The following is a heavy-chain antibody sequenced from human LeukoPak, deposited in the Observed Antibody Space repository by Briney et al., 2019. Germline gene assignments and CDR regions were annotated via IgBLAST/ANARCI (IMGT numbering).Heavy chain of an antibody. CDR3: ARDRSSGYAFDI. J-gene: IGHJ3*02. D-gene: IGHD3-22*01. V-gene: IGHV3-33*01. CDR2: IWYDGSNK. Sequence: GGSLRLSCAASGFIFSNYGMHWVRQAPGKGLEWVALIWYDGSNKYYADSVKGRFTISRDSSKNTLYLQMNSLRAEDTAVYYCARDRSSGYAFDIWGQGTMVTVSS. CDR1: GFIFSNYG.